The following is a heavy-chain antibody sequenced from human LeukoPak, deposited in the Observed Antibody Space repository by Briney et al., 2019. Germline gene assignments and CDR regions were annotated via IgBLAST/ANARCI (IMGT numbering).Heavy chain of an antibody. Sequence: GGSLRLSCAASGFTFSSYAMSWVRQAPGKGLEWVSAITGGGGSTYYADSVKGRFTISRDNSKNTLYLQMNSLRAEDTAVYYCAKGRPLGYCSSTSCSEWFDPWGQGTLVTVSS. D-gene: IGHD2-2*01. CDR1: GFTFSSYA. J-gene: IGHJ5*02. CDR3: AKGRPLGYCSSTSCSEWFDP. V-gene: IGHV3-23*01. CDR2: ITGGGGST.